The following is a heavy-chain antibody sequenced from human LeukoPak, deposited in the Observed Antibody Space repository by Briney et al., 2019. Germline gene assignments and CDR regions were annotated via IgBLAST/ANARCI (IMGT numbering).Heavy chain of an antibody. CDR1: GFTFSSYG. J-gene: IGHJ4*02. V-gene: IGHV3-23*01. CDR3: ARSGYSYGYDY. D-gene: IGHD5-18*01. Sequence: GGSLRLSCAASGFTFSSYGMHWVRQAPGKGLEWVSAISGSGGSTYYADSVKGRFTISRDNSKNTLYLQMNSLRAEDTAVYYCARSGYSYGYDYWGQGTLVTVSS. CDR2: ISGSGGST.